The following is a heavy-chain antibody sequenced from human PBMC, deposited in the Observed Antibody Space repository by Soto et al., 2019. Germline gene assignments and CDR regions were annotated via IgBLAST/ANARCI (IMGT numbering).Heavy chain of an antibody. D-gene: IGHD3-10*01. CDR2: ISWNSGSI. Sequence: EVQLVESGGGLVQPGRSLRLSCAASGFTFDDYAMHWVRQAPGKGLEWVSGISWNSGSIGYADSVKGRFTISRDNAKNSLYLQMNGLRAEDTALYYCAKDRDYYGSGSYYTVFDYWGQGTLVTVSS. CDR1: GFTFDDYA. CDR3: AKDRDYYGSGSYYTVFDY. J-gene: IGHJ4*02. V-gene: IGHV3-9*01.